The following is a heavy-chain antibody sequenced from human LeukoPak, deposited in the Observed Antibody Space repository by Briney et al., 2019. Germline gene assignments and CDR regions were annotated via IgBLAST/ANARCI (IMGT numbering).Heavy chain of an antibody. CDR3: TRDFYGIDS. Sequence: GGSLRLSCAASGFTFSDYWMQWVRLVPGKGLVWVSHINNDGTDTKYADSVKGRFTISRDNARNTLYLQMNTLRAEDTAVYYCTRDFYGIDSWGQGTLVTVSS. CDR1: GFTFSDYW. V-gene: IGHV3-74*01. D-gene: IGHD2/OR15-2a*01. CDR2: INNDGTDT. J-gene: IGHJ4*02.